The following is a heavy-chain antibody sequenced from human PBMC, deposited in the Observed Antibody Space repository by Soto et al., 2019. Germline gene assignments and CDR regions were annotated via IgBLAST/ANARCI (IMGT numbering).Heavy chain of an antibody. CDR2: IIPIFGTA. CDR1: GGTFSSYA. D-gene: IGHD3-3*01. J-gene: IGHJ3*02. V-gene: IGHV1-69*13. CDR3: ARRFRSVGDAFDI. Sequence: SVKVSCKASGGTFSSYAISWVRQAPGQGLEWMGGIIPIFGTANYAQKFQGRVTITADESTSTAYMELSSLRSEDTAVYYCARRFRSVGDAFDIWGQGTTVTVSS.